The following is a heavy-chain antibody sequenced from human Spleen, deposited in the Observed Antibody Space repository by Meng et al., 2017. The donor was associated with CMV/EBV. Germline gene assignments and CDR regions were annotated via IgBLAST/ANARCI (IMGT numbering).Heavy chain of an antibody. CDR1: GFTFGDYA. CDR2: IRSKGYDERT. CDR3: SRTLLLRFLAWFPQNCFDY. V-gene: IGHV3-49*04. J-gene: IGHJ4*02. D-gene: IGHD3-3*01. Sequence: GESLKISCTASGFTFGDYAMSWVRQAPGKGLEWVGFIRSKGYDERTEYAASVKGRFTISRVDSRNIAYLQMKSLQTEDTAVYHCSRTLLLRFLAWFPQNCFDYWGQGTLVTVSS.